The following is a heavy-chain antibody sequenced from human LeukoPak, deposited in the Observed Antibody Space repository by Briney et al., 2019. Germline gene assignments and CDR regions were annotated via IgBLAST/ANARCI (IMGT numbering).Heavy chain of an antibody. CDR2: ITSSSSYI. J-gene: IGHJ3*02. CDR3: ATFMGIGELRAYTFDI. V-gene: IGHV3-21*01. D-gene: IGHD1-7*01. CDR1: GFTFSTYS. Sequence: PGGSLRLSCAASGFTFSTYSMNWVRQAPGKGLEWVSSITSSSSYIYYADSVRGRFTISRDNAKNSLYLQMNSLRAEDTAVYYCATFMGIGELRAYTFDIWGQGTMVTVSS.